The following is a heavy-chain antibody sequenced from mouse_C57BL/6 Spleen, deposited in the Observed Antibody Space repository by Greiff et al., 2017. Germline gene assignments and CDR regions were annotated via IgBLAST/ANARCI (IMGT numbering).Heavy chain of an antibody. D-gene: IGHD1-1*02. Sequence: QVQLQQPGAELVKPGASVKVSCKASGYTFTSYWMHWVKQRPGQGLEWIGMIHPNSGSTNYNEKFKSKATLTVDKSSSTAYMQLSSLTSEDSAVYYCAGWDLPAYAIGCWCEGTSVTVSS. CDR2: IHPNSGST. CDR3: AGWDLPAYAIGC. CDR1: GYTFTSYW. J-gene: IGHJ4*01. V-gene: IGHV1-64*01.